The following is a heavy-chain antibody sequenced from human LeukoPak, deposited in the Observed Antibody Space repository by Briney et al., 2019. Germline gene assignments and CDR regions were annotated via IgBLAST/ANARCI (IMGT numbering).Heavy chain of an antibody. CDR1: GLSFGNYW. CDR2: IKQDGSEK. J-gene: IGHJ5*02. CDR3: TRDFDP. V-gene: IGHV3-7*01. Sequence: GSLRLSCVASGLSFGNYWMDWVRQAPGKGLEWVGNIKQDGSEKYYVDSVKGRFTISRDNAKNSLYLDMNSLRVEDTAIYYCTRDFDPWGQGTLVTVSS.